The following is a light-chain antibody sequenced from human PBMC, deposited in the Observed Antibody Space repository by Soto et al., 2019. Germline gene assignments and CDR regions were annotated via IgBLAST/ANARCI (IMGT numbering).Light chain of an antibody. CDR3: QSYDSSLSGSV. CDR2: GNS. Sequence: QSVLTQPPSVSGAPGQRVTSSCTGSSSNIGAGYDVHWYQQLPGTAPKLLIYGNSNRPSAVPDRFSGSKSGTSASLAITGLQAEDEADYYCQSYDSSLSGSVFGGGTTLTVL. V-gene: IGLV1-40*01. J-gene: IGLJ2*01. CDR1: SSNIGAGYD.